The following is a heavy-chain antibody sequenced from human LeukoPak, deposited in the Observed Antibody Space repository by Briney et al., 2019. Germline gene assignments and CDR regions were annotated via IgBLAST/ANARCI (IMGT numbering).Heavy chain of an antibody. CDR1: GFTFSSSA. Sequence: GGSLRLSCAASGFTFSSSAMSWVRQAPGKGLEWVSAISNNGGYTYYADSVQGRITISRDNSKSTLCLQMNSLRAEDTAVYYCAKQLGYCSDGSCYFPYWGQGTLVTVSS. D-gene: IGHD2-15*01. CDR3: AKQLGYCSDGSCYFPY. CDR2: ISNNGGYT. V-gene: IGHV3-23*01. J-gene: IGHJ4*02.